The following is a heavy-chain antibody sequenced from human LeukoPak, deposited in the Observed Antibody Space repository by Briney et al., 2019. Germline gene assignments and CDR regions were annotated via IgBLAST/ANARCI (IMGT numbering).Heavy chain of an antibody. Sequence: GGSLRLSCAASGFTFSSYSMNWVRQAPGKGLEWVSYISSSSSTIYYADSVKGRFTISRDNAKNSLYLQMNSLRAEDTAVYYCARVRAAAGRNWFDPWGQGTLVTVSS. CDR2: ISSSSSTI. CDR1: GFTFSSYS. V-gene: IGHV3-48*01. J-gene: IGHJ5*02. CDR3: ARVRAAAGRNWFDP. D-gene: IGHD6-13*01.